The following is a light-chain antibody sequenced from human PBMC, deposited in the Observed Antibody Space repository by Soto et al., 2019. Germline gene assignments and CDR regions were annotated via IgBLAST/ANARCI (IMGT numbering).Light chain of an antibody. CDR2: GAS. CDR3: QQYGSSRT. Sequence: ELVLTQSPGTLSLSPGERATLSCRASQSVSSGYLAWYQQKHGQAPRLLIYGASSRATGIPDRFSGSGSGTDCTLTISRLEPEDFAVYDCQQYGSSRTFGQGTKVEIK. CDR1: QSVSSGY. V-gene: IGKV3-20*01. J-gene: IGKJ1*01.